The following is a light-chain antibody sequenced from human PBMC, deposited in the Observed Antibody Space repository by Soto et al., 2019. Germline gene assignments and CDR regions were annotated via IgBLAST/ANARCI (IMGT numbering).Light chain of an antibody. Sequence: QSVLAQSPSVSAAPGQRVTISCSGSSSNIPYQFVSWYKQFPGMAPTLLIYDNSRRPSGVPDRFSATKSGPSATLDIAGLHTADEAVYSCASWDSDLDGFVFGPGTKLTVL. J-gene: IGLJ1*01. CDR2: DNS. CDR1: SSNIPYQF. CDR3: ASWDSDLDGFV. V-gene: IGLV1-51*01.